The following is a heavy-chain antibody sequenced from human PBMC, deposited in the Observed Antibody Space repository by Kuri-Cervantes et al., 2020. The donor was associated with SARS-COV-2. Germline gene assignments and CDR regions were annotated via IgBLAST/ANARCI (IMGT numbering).Heavy chain of an antibody. CDR3: ARVGDYYGSGSVDY. D-gene: IGHD3-10*01. J-gene: IGHJ4*02. CDR2: INHSGST. V-gene: IGHV4-34*01. Sequence: GSLRLSCAVYGGSFSGYYWSWIRQPPGKGLEWIGEINHSGSTNYNPSLKSRATISVDTSKNQFSLKLSSVTAADTAVYYCARVGDYYGSGSVDYWGQGTLVTVSS. CDR1: GGSFSGYY.